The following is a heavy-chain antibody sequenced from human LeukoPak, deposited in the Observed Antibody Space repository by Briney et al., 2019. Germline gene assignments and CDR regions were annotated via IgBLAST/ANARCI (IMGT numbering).Heavy chain of an antibody. V-gene: IGHV6-1*01. Sequence: SQTLSLTCAISGDSVSSNSAAWKWIRQSTSRGLEWLGRTYYRSKWYNDYAVSVQSRITTNPDTSKNQFSLQLNSVTPEDTAVYYCARGQSSSLDYWGQGTLVTVSS. CDR2: TYYRSKWYN. J-gene: IGHJ4*02. D-gene: IGHD6-13*01. CDR3: ARGQSSSLDY. CDR1: GDSVSSNSAA.